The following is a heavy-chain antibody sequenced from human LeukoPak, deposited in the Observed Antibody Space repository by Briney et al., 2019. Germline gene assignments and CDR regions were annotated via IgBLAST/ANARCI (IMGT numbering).Heavy chain of an antibody. CDR1: GGSISSGSYY. D-gene: IGHD4-17*01. J-gene: IGHJ5*02. V-gene: IGHV4-61*02. CDR3: AREWAHYASNWFDP. Sequence: SETLSLTCTVSGGSISSGSYYWSWIRQPAGKGLEWIGRIYTSGSTNYNPSLKSRVTISVDTSKNQFSLKLSSVTAADRAVYYCAREWAHYASNWFDPWGQGTLVTVSS. CDR2: IYTSGST.